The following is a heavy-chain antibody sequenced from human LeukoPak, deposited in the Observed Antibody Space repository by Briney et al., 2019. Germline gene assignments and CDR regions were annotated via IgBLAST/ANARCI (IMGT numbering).Heavy chain of an antibody. J-gene: IGHJ6*03. Sequence: SETLSLTCTVSGGSISSGSYYWSWIRQPAGKGLEWIGRIYTSGSTNYNPSLKSRVTISVDTSKNQFSLKLSSVTAADTAVYYCARARGAAAGTAYYYMDVWGKGTTVTISS. CDR2: IYTSGST. D-gene: IGHD6-13*01. V-gene: IGHV4-61*02. CDR1: GGSISSGSYY. CDR3: ARARGAAAGTAYYYMDV.